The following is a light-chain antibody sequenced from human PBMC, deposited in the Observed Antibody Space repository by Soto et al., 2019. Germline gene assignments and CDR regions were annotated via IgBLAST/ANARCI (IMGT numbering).Light chain of an antibody. CDR1: QSVGSN. CDR3: QQYKNWPPVT. V-gene: IGKV3-15*01. Sequence: ETVMTQSPATLSVSPGESATLSCRASQSVGSNLAWYQQKPGQAPRLLIYAASTRATGIPARFSGNGSGTEFTLTISSLQSEDFALYYCQQYKNWPPVTFGGGTKVEIK. CDR2: AAS. J-gene: IGKJ4*01.